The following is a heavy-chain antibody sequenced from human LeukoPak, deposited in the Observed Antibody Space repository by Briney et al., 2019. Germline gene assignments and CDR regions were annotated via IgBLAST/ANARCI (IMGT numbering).Heavy chain of an antibody. V-gene: IGHV3-43*02. Sequence: GGSLRLSCAASGFTFDDYAMHWVRQAPGKGLEWVSLITGDAGTTYSAESVKGRFTISRDNIKNSLYLQMHSLGTEDTALYYCARDYDMDVWGQGTTVTVSS. CDR2: ITGDAGTT. CDR1: GFTFDDYA. CDR3: ARDYDMDV. J-gene: IGHJ6*02.